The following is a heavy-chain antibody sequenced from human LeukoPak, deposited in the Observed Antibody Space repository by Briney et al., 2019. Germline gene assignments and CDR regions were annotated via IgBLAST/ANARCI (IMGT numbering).Heavy chain of an antibody. CDR1: GFTFSSYG. CDR2: ISYDGSNK. Sequence: GGSLRLSCAASGFTFSSYGMHWVRQAPGKGLEWVAVISYDGSNKYYADSVKGRFTISRDNSKSTLYLQMNSLRAEDTAVYYCAKPDVVGATTVDYWGQGTLVTVSS. CDR3: AKPDVVGATTVDY. D-gene: IGHD1-26*01. V-gene: IGHV3-30*18. J-gene: IGHJ4*02.